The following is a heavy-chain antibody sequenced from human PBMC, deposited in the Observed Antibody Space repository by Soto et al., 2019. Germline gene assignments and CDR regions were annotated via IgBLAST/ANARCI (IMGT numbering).Heavy chain of an antibody. D-gene: IGHD2-2*01. Sequence: QVQLVQSGAEVKKPGASVKVSCKASGYTFTSYDINWVRQATGQGLEWMGWMNPNSGNTGYAQKFQGRVTMTRNTSTSTAYMELSSLRSEDTAVYYCARARCSSTSGYRYYYYDYMDVWGKGTTVTVSS. CDR2: MNPNSGNT. CDR3: ARARCSSTSGYRYYYYDYMDV. J-gene: IGHJ6*03. V-gene: IGHV1-8*01. CDR1: GYTFTSYD.